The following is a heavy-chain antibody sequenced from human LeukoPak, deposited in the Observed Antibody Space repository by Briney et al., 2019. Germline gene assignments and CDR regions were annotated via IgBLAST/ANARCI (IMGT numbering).Heavy chain of an antibody. CDR3: AREVYYGSGRRFDY. J-gene: IGHJ4*02. Sequence: GGSLRLSCAASGFIFSSHGMHWVRQAPGKGLEWVSYISLSSSAIYYADSVKGRFTISRDNAKNSLFLQMNSLRAEDMAVYYCAREVYYGSGRRFDYWGQGTLVTVSS. CDR1: GFIFSSHG. D-gene: IGHD3-10*01. CDR2: ISLSSSAI. V-gene: IGHV3-48*01.